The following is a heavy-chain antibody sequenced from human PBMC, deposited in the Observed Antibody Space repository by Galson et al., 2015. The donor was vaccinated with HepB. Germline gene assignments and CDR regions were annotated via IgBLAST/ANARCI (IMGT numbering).Heavy chain of an antibody. Sequence: ETLSLTCAVSGGSFSGYYWTWIRQPPGKGLEWIGEINQSGSTNYNPSLKSRGTISVDTSKKEISLKLSSVTAADTAVYYCARAGPRLYDSGGGPQPKYSYLDLWGRGTLVSVFS. D-gene: IGHD5-18*01. V-gene: IGHV4-34*01. CDR3: ARAGPRLYDSGGGPQPKYSYLDL. CDR2: INQSGST. CDR1: GGSFSGYY. J-gene: IGHJ2*01.